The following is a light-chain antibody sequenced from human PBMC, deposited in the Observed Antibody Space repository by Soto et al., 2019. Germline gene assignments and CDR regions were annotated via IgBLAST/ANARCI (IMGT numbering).Light chain of an antibody. Sequence: EIVLTHSPGTRSLSPGXRAXLSCVASQSVSSRSLAWYQQKPGQAPRLLIYGASTRATGIPARFSGSGSGTEFTLTISSLQSEDFEIYYCQQYNNWPITFGQGTRLEIK. CDR3: QQYNNWPIT. CDR2: GAS. V-gene: IGKV3-15*01. J-gene: IGKJ5*01. CDR1: QSVSSRS.